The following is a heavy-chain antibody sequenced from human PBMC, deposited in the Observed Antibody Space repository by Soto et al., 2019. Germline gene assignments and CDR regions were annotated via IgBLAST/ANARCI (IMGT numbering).Heavy chain of an antibody. CDR3: ARDPRHYYDSSGYYWDY. V-gene: IGHV1-18*01. CDR2: ISAYNGNT. J-gene: IGHJ4*02. Sequence: QVQLVQSGAEVKKPGASVKFSCKASVYTFTSYGISWVRQAPGQGLEWMGWISAYNGNTNYAQKLQGRVTMTTDTSTSTAYMELMSLRSDDTAVYYCARDPRHYYDSSGYYWDYWGQGTLVTVSS. CDR1: VYTFTSYG. D-gene: IGHD3-22*01.